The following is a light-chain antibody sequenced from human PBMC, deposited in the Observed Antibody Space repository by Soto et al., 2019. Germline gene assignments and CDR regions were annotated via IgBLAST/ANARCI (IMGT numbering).Light chain of an antibody. V-gene: IGKV4-1*01. CDR1: QSVLYSSNNKNY. J-gene: IGKJ1*01. CDR3: QQYYAIPPT. Sequence: DIVMTQSPDSLAVSLGERATINCKSSQSVLYSSNNKNYLAWYQQKPGQPPKLLIYWASIRESGVPDRFSGSGSGTDFTLTISSLQAEDVAVYYCQQYYAIPPTFSQGTKVEIK. CDR2: WAS.